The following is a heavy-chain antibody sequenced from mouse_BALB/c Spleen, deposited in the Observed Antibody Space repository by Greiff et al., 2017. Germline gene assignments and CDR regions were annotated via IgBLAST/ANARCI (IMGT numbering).Heavy chain of an antibody. V-gene: IGHV5-6*01. J-gene: IGHJ3*01. CDR1: GFTFSSYG. CDR2: ISSGGSYT. CDR3: ARHGSTATFAY. Sequence: EVKLVESGGDLVKPGGSLKLSCAASGFTFSSYGMSWVRQTPDKRLEWVATISSGGSYTYYPDSVKGRFTISRDNAKNTLYLQMSSLKSEDTAMYYCARHGSTATFAYWGQGTLVTVSA. D-gene: IGHD1-2*01.